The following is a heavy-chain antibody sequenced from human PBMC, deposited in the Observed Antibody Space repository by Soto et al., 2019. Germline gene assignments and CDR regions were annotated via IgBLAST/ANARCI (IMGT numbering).Heavy chain of an antibody. J-gene: IGHJ6*03. V-gene: IGHV3-15*01. D-gene: IGHD1-7*01. Sequence: GGSLRLSCAASGFTFSNAWMSWVRQAPGKGLEWVGRIKSKTDGGTTDYAAPVKGRFTISRDDSKNTLYLQMNSLKTEDTAVYYCTTVAGTTVLDYYYYYYMDVWGKGTTVTVSS. CDR3: TTVAGTTVLDYYYYYYMDV. CDR2: IKSKTDGGTT. CDR1: GFTFSNAW.